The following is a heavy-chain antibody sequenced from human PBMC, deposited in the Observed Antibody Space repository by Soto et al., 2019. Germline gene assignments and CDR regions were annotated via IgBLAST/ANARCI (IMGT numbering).Heavy chain of an antibody. CDR2: ISSSGSTI. V-gene: IGHV3-48*03. D-gene: IGHD3-3*01. CDR3: ARAGPPTTYYDFWSGYSYGMDV. Sequence: GGSLRLSCAASGFTFSSYEMNWVRQAPGKGLEWVSYISSSGSTIYYADSVKGRFTISRDNAKNSLYLQMNSLRAEDTAVYYCARAGPPTTYYDFWSGYSYGMDVWGQGTTVTVS. J-gene: IGHJ6*02. CDR1: GFTFSSYE.